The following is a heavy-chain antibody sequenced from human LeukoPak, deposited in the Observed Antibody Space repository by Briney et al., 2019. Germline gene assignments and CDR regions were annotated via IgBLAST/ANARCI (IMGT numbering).Heavy chain of an antibody. D-gene: IGHD1-1*01. J-gene: IGHJ4*02. Sequence: SETLSLTCAVYGGSFSGYYWSWIRQPPGKGLEWIGEINHSGSTNYNPSLKSRVTISVDTSKNQFSLKLSSVAAADTAVYYCARGSTGYYFDYWGQGTLVTVSS. CDR3: ARGSTGYYFDY. V-gene: IGHV4-34*01. CDR1: GGSFSGYY. CDR2: INHSGST.